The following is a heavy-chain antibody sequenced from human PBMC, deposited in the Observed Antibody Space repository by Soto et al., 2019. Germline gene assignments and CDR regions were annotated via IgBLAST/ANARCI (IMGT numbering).Heavy chain of an antibody. CDR2: INSEGTGT. CDR1: GFTFSSYW. D-gene: IGHD3-22*01. Sequence: GGSLRLSCAASGFTFSSYWMHWVRQVPGKGLVWVSRINSEGTGTIYADSVKGRFTISRDNAKNTLYLQMNSLRAEDTAVYYCVRDYDSSGYNSEYWGQG. CDR3: VRDYDSSGYNSEY. J-gene: IGHJ4*02. V-gene: IGHV3-74*01.